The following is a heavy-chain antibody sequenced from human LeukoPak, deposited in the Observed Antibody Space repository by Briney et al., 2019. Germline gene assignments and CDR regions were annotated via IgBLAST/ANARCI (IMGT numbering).Heavy chain of an antibody. CDR2: IYSGGST. D-gene: IGHD1-26*01. J-gene: IGHJ4*02. CDR1: GFIVSSNY. Sequence: GGSLRLSCAASGFIVSSNYMTWVRQAPGKGLEWVSVIYSGGSTYYADSVKGRFTSSRDNSKNTLYLQMNSLRAEDTAVYYCARLRGGTYFDYWGQGTLVTVSS. V-gene: IGHV3-66*01. CDR3: ARLRGGTYFDY.